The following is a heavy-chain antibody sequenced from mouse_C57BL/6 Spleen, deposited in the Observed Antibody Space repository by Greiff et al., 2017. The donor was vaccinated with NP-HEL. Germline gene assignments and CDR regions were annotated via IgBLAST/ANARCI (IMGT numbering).Heavy chain of an antibody. V-gene: IGHV5-17*01. CDR1: GFTFSDYG. CDR2: ISSGSSTI. J-gene: IGHJ4*01. CDR3: ARRRGRDAMDY. Sequence: EVKLMESGGGLVKPGGSLKLSCAASGFTFSDYGMHWVRQAPEQGLEWVAYISSGSSTINYDDTVKGRFTISRDTATNTLFLQMSSLRSEDTAMYYCARRRGRDAMDYWGQGTSVTVSS.